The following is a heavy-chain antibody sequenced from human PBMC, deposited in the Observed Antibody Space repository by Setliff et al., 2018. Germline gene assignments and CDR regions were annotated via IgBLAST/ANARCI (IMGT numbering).Heavy chain of an antibody. Sequence: GASVKVSCKASGYTFRNYAFAWVRQAPGQGLEWVGWISVYNGDTNCAQKFQGRVTLTTDTSTSTAYMELRSLTSDDSAFYYCARAPSVELVTIRTNSWFTYWGQGTLVTVSS. D-gene: IGHD5-18*01. CDR1: GYTFRNYA. CDR2: ISVYNGDT. CDR3: ARAPSVELVTIRTNSWFTY. V-gene: IGHV1-18*01. J-gene: IGHJ4*02.